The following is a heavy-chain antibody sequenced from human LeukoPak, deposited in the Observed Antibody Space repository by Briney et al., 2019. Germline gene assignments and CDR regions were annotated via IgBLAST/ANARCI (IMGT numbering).Heavy chain of an antibody. J-gene: IGHJ6*03. Sequence: KTSGTLSLTCAVSGGSISNNKWWSWVRQTPGKGLEWIGEIYESGSTNYNPSLKSRVTISLDKSKNQFSLNLSSVTAADTAVYYCARGLRSPRTAPLYYMDVWGKGTTVTVSS. CDR1: GGSISNNKW. D-gene: IGHD1-14*01. CDR3: ARGLRSPRTAPLYYMDV. CDR2: IYESGST. V-gene: IGHV4-4*02.